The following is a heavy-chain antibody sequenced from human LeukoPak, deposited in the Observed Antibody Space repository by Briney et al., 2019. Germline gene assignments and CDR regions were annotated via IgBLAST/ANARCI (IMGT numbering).Heavy chain of an antibody. Sequence: ASLKVSCKASGGTFSTFGISWGRQAPGQRLEWMGGIIPISGTVTNTQTFQGRVTITADKSTGTTNTPLSSLRSAATAVLYFAGESGYAYGRSPLDYWGQGALVTVSS. CDR2: IIPISGTV. V-gene: IGHV1-69*06. CDR1: GGTFSTFG. D-gene: IGHD3-10*01. CDR3: AGESGYAYGRSPLDY. J-gene: IGHJ4*02.